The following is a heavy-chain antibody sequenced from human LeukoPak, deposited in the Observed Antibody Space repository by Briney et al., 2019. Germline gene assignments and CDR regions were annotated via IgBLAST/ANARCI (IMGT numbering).Heavy chain of an antibody. V-gene: IGHV3-9*01. CDR3: AKDMGLYNWNDFGRFDY. J-gene: IGHJ4*02. Sequence: GGTLRLSCAASGFTFDDYAMHWVRQAPGKGLEWVSGISWNSGSIGYADSVKGRFTISRDNAKNSLYLQMNSLRAEDTALYYCAKDMGLYNWNDFGRFDYWGQGTLVTVSS. D-gene: IGHD1-20*01. CDR1: GFTFDDYA. CDR2: ISWNSGSI.